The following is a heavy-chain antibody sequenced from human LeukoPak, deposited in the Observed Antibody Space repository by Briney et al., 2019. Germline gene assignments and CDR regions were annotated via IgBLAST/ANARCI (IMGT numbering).Heavy chain of an antibody. V-gene: IGHV4-61*02. CDR3: ARDADGYNGYYYYYYMGV. D-gene: IGHD5-24*01. Sequence: PSQTLPLTCTVSGGSISSGSYYWNWIRQPAGKGLEWIGRIYTSGSTNYNPSLKSRVTISADTSKNQFSLKLSSLTAADTAVYYCARDADGYNGYYYYYYMGVWGKGTTVTVSS. CDR1: GGSISSGSYY. J-gene: IGHJ6*03. CDR2: IYTSGST.